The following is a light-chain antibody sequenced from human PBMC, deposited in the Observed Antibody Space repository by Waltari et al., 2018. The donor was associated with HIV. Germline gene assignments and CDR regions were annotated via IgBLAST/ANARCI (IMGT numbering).Light chain of an antibody. Sequence: SSELTQDPAVSVALGQTVKITCQGDNLRTYYASWYQQKPGQAPVLVSYGKNRRPSEIPDRFSRSASRNTASLIITGAQAEDEAEYYCKTRDRSGNLYVFGTGTTVTVL. V-gene: IGLV3-19*01. J-gene: IGLJ1*01. CDR3: KTRDRSGNLYV. CDR1: NLRTYY. CDR2: GKN.